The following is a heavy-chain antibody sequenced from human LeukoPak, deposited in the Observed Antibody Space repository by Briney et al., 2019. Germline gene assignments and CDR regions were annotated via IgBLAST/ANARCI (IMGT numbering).Heavy chain of an antibody. CDR1: GFTFDDYG. CDR3: ARDRVRIAAAGTDIDY. V-gene: IGHV3-20*04. Sequence: GRSLRLSCAASGFTFDDYGMGWVRHAPGKGLEWVSGINWNGGSTGYADSVKGRFTISRDKANNFLYLQMNSLRAEDTALYYCARDRVRIAAAGTDIDYWGQGTLVTVSS. J-gene: IGHJ4*02. CDR2: INWNGGST. D-gene: IGHD6-13*01.